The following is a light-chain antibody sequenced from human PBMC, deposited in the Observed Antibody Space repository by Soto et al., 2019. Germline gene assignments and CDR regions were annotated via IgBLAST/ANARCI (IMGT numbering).Light chain of an antibody. V-gene: IGLV2-14*01. CDR1: TSDVGNYKY. CDR2: EVS. J-gene: IGLJ1*01. CDR3: FSYTSSGTYV. Sequence: LTQPAYVSGSPGQSITISCTGTTSDVGNYKYVSWYQQHPGKAPKLMIYEVSNRPSGVSNRFSGSKSGNTASLTISGLQAEDETDYYCFSYTSSGTYVFGTGTKVTVL.